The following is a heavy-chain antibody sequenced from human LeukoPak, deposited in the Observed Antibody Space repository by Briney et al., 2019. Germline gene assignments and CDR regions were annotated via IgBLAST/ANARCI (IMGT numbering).Heavy chain of an antibody. V-gene: IGHV3-23*01. CDR2: ISGSGGST. J-gene: IGHJ4*02. CDR1: GFTFSSYA. CDR3: AKKPPGFYYDSSGSTTPADY. D-gene: IGHD3-22*01. Sequence: GGSLRLSCAASGFTFSSYAMSWVRQAPGKGLEWVSAISGSGGSTYYADSVKGRFTISRDNSKNTLYLQMNGLRAEDTAVYYCAKKPPGFYYDSSGSTTPADYWGQGTLVTVSS.